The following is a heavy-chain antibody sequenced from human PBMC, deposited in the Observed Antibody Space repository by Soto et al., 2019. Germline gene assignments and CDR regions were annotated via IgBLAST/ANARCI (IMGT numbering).Heavy chain of an antibody. Sequence: PSETLSLTCAFYGGSFSGYYWTWIRQPPGTGLEWIGEINHSGSTNYNPSLKSRVTISVDTSKNQFSLKLTSVTAADTAVYYCARDKITGPFDYWGQGTLVT. CDR3: ARDKITGPFDY. V-gene: IGHV4-34*01. J-gene: IGHJ4*02. D-gene: IGHD2-8*02. CDR1: GGSFSGYY. CDR2: INHSGST.